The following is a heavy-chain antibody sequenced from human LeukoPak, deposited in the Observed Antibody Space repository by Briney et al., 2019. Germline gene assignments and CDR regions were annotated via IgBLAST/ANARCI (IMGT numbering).Heavy chain of an antibody. CDR2: ISWDGGVT. Sequence: GGSLRLSCAASGFTFDDHTMHWVRQAPGKGLEWVSFISWDGGVTKYAGSVKGRFTISRDNTKKSLYLQMNSLRAEDTALYYCAKSDHRGDGFNYDYWGQGTLVTVSS. CDR3: AKSDHRGDGFNYDY. CDR1: GFTFDDHT. V-gene: IGHV3-43*01. D-gene: IGHD5-24*01. J-gene: IGHJ4*02.